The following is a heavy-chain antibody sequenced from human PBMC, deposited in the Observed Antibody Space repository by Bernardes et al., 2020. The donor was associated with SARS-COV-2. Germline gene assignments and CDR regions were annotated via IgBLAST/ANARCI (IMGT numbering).Heavy chain of an antibody. J-gene: IGHJ4*02. CDR1: GFTFRSNT. Sequence: GSLRLSCAASGFTFRSNTMSWVRQAPGKGLEWLSLISGGGTTNYADSVKGRFTISRDNSENTLYLQMNSLRTDDTAMYYCARETDLDYWGQGTLVTVSS. CDR3: ARETDLDY. V-gene: IGHV3-23*01. CDR2: ISGGGTT.